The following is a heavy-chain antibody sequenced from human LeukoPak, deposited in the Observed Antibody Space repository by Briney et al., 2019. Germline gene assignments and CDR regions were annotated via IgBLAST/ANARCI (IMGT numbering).Heavy chain of an antibody. CDR1: GFTFSSYS. CDR3: AKGFTSSSWYGDI. V-gene: IGHV3-21*04. J-gene: IGHJ3*02. D-gene: IGHD6-13*01. Sequence: GGSLRLSCAASGFTFSSYSMNWVRQAPGKGLEWVSSISSSSSYIYYADSVKGRFTISRDNSKNTLYLQMNSLRAEDTAVYYCAKGFTSSSWYGDIWGQGTMVTVSS. CDR2: ISSSSSYI.